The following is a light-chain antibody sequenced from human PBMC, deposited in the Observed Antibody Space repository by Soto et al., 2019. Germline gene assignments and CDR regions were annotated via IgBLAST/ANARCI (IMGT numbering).Light chain of an antibody. CDR1: QSVGNN. J-gene: IGKJ4*01. CDR2: EAS. CDR3: QKHSKLHLN. V-gene: IGKV3-11*01. Sequence: EIVLTQSPATLSLSPGERATLSCRASQSVGNNLAWYQQKPGQAPGLLIYEASTRATGIPAQFHGSGSGTDFTLTISRLKPEYFANYYCQKHSKLHLNFGGGTKVEIK.